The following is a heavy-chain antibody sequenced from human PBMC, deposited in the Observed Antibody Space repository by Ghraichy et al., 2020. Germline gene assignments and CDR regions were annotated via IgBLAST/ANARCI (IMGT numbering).Heavy chain of an antibody. Sequence: EGSLRLSCAASGFAFSSYWMHWVRQAPGKGLVWVSRINSDGIITSYADSVKGRFTISRDNAKNTLYLQVNSLRADDTAVYYCARENHHYGSGSYSDYWGQGTLVTVSS. CDR3: ARENHHYGSGSYSDY. D-gene: IGHD3-10*01. J-gene: IGHJ1*01. CDR2: INSDGIIT. CDR1: GFAFSSYW. V-gene: IGHV3-74*01.